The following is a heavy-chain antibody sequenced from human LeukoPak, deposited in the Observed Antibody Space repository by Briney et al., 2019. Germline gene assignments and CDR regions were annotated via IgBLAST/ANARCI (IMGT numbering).Heavy chain of an antibody. V-gene: IGHV3-23*01. J-gene: IGHJ4*02. CDR1: GFTFSSNA. CDR3: AKHLGYSTTHTDY. Sequence: GGSLRLSCSASGFTFSSNAMAWVRQAPGKGLEWVSATRGSTGDTYYADSVKGRFTISRDNSKNTLSLHMNSLRAEDTAIYYCAKHLGYSTTHTDYWGQGTLVTVSS. D-gene: IGHD5-12*01. CDR2: TRGSTGDT.